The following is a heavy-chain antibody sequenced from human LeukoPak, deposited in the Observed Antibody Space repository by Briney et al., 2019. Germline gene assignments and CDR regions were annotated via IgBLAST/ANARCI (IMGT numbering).Heavy chain of an antibody. CDR3: AGDYYDSSGYYYSIVFDY. V-gene: IGHV1-69*04. CDR1: GGTFSSYA. Sequence: GASVKVSCKASGGTFSSYAISWVRQAPGQGLERMGRIIPILGIANYAQKFQGRVTITADKSTSTAYMELSSLGSEDTAVYYCAGDYYDSSGYYYSIVFDYWGQGTLVTVSS. J-gene: IGHJ4*02. CDR2: IIPILGIA. D-gene: IGHD3-22*01.